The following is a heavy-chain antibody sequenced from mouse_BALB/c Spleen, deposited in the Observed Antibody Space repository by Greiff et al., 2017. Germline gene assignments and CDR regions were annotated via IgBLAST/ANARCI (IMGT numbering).Heavy chain of an antibody. CDR2: ISSGGSYT. D-gene: IGHD2-4*01. CDR3: ARRGYYDYDWMDY. CDR1: GFTFSSYA. J-gene: IGHJ4*01. V-gene: IGHV5-9-3*01. Sequence: EVHLVESGGGLVKPGGSLKLSCAASGFTFSSYAMSWVRQTPEKRLEWVATISSGGSYTYYPDSVKGRFTISRDNAKNTLYLQMSSLRSEDTAMYYCARRGYYDYDWMDYWGQGTSVTVSS.